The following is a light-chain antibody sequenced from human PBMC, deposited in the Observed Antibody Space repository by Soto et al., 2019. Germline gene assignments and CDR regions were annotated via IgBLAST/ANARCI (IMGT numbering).Light chain of an antibody. Sequence: DIQMTQSPSTLSASVGDRVTITCRASQSLSGWLAWYQQKPGKAPNLLISKTSTLESGVPSRFSGSGSGTEFTLTISSLQPDDFATYYCKQYYISKTFGPGTKVEIK. J-gene: IGKJ1*01. V-gene: IGKV1-5*03. CDR1: QSLSGW. CDR3: KQYYISKT. CDR2: KTS.